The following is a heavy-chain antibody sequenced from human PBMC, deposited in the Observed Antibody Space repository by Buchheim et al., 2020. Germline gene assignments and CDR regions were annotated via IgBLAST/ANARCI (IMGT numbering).Heavy chain of an antibody. CDR1: GFTFSSYG. CDR3: AKDFTIFGVDIFDY. CDR2: ISYDGSNK. J-gene: IGHJ4*02. V-gene: IGHV3-30*18. Sequence: QVQLVESGGGVVQPGRPLRLSCAASGFTFSSYGMHWVRQAPGKGLEWVAVISYDGSNKYYADSVKGRFTISRDNSKKTLYLQMNSLRAEDTAVYYCAKDFTIFGVDIFDYWGQGTL. D-gene: IGHD3-3*01.